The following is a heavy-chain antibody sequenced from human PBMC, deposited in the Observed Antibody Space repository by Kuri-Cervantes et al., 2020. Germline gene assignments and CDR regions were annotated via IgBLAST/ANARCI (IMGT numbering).Heavy chain of an antibody. Sequence: LQIFCTASGFTCSSHNMNWVRQAPGKGLEWVAVISYDGSNKYYADSVKGRITISRDNSKNTLYLQMNSLRAEDTAVYYCARGWVDTLHYFDYWGQGTLVTVSS. CDR3: ARGWVDTLHYFDY. CDR2: ISYDGSNK. V-gene: IGHV3-30-3*01. D-gene: IGHD5-18*01. J-gene: IGHJ4*02. CDR1: GFTCSSHN.